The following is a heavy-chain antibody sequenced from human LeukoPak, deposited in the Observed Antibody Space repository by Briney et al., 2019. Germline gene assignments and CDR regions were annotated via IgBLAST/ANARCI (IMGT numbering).Heavy chain of an antibody. CDR1: GFTYSSYA. D-gene: IGHD5-18*01. Sequence: GGPLRLSCAASGFTYSSYAMSLVRQAAGKGLEWVSASSGSGGSTYYADSVKGRFTISRDNSKNTLYLQMNSLRAEDTAVYYCAKLGKIQLWANDAFDIWGQGTMVTVSS. J-gene: IGHJ3*02. CDR2: SSGSGGST. V-gene: IGHV3-23*01. CDR3: AKLGKIQLWANDAFDI.